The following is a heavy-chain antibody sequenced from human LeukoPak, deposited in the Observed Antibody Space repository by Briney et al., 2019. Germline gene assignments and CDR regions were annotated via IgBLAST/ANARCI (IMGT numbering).Heavy chain of an antibody. V-gene: IGHV3-21*01. CDR2: ISSSGAYI. J-gene: IGHJ4*02. CDR3: VGNYYDSSGLDY. D-gene: IGHD3-22*01. Sequence: PGGSLRLSCAASGFTFSTYSMNWVRQAPGKGLECVSSISSSGAYIYYADLVKGRFTISRDNAKKSLYLQMNSLRAEDTAIYYCVGNYYDSSGLDYWGQGTLVTVSS. CDR1: GFTFSTYS.